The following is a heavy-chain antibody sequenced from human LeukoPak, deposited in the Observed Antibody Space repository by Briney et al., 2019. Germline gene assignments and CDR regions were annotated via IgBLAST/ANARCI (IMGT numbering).Heavy chain of an antibody. CDR3: ATRIAAAAHVDY. D-gene: IGHD6-13*01. CDR2: INHSGST. V-gene: IGHV4-34*01. J-gene: IGHJ4*02. Sequence: SETLSLTCAVYGGSFSGYYWSWIRQPPGKGLEWIGEINHSGSTNYNPSLKSRVTISVDTSKNQFSLKLRSVTAADTAVYYCATRIAAAAHVDYWGQGTLVTVSS. CDR1: GGSFSGYY.